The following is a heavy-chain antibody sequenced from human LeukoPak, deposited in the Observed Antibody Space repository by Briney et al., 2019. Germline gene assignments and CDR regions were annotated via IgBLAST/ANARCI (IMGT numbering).Heavy chain of an antibody. CDR2: INHSGST. J-gene: IGHJ5*02. CDR1: GGSFSGYY. D-gene: IGHD3-22*01. CDR3: ARTITMIVVPLGWFDP. Sequence: SETLSLTCAVYGGSFSGYYWSWIRQPPGKGLEWIGEINHSGSTNYNPSLKSRVTISVDTSKNQFSLKLSSVTAADTAVYYCARTITMIVVPLGWFDPWGQGTLVTVSS. V-gene: IGHV4-34*01.